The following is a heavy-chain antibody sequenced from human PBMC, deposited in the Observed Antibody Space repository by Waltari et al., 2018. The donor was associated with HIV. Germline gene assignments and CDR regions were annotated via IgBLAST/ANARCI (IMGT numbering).Heavy chain of an antibody. CDR3: VRGPHTAVAGGPPH. Sequence: QVDLVESGGGVVQPGGSLRLSWTASGFPFSSYAMHWVRQAPGKGVDWGGVNLYGGNQKYYGESVKGRFTISRDNPENTLHLQMYSLRVEDTAVYYCVRGPHTAVAGGPPHWGQGTLVTVSS. V-gene: IGHV3-33*01. D-gene: IGHD6-19*01. J-gene: IGHJ4*02. CDR1: GFPFSSYA. CDR2: NLYGGNQK.